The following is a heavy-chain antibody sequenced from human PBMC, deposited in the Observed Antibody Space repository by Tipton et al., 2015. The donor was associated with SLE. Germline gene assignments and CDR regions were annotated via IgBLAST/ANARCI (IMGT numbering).Heavy chain of an antibody. CDR3: ARDRGTYFDY. CDR1: GFTFSSYG. J-gene: IGHJ4*02. CDR2: IWYDGSNK. V-gene: IGHV3-33*01. Sequence: SLRLSCAASGFTFSSYGLHWVRQAPGKGLEWVAVIWYDGSNKYYADSVKGRFTISRDNSKNTRYLQMNSLRAEDTAVYYCARDRGTYFDYWGQGTLVTVSS.